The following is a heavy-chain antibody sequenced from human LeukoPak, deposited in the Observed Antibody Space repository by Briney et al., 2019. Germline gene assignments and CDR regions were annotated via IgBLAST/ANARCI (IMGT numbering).Heavy chain of an antibody. CDR1: GFTFSSYA. J-gene: IGHJ6*02. Sequence: GGSLRLSCAASGFTFSSYAMSWVRQAPGKGLEWVSAISGSGGSTYYADSVKGRFTISRDNSKNTLYLQMNSLRAEDTAVYYCARDLAGLSSGYYPGRYYYYGMDVWGQGTTVTVSS. D-gene: IGHD3-22*01. CDR3: ARDLAGLSSGYYPGRYYYYGMDV. CDR2: ISGSGGST. V-gene: IGHV3-23*01.